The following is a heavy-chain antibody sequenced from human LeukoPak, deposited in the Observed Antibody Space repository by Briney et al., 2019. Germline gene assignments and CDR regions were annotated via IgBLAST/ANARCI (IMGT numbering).Heavy chain of an antibody. Sequence: GGSLRLSCAASGFTFDDYAMHWVRQAPGKGLEWVSGISWNSGSIGYADSVKGRFTISRDNAKNSLYLQMNSLRAEDTALYYCAKDIKGSNPLYYYYMDVWGKGTTVTISS. J-gene: IGHJ6*03. CDR1: GFTFDDYA. CDR2: ISWNSGSI. V-gene: IGHV3-9*01. D-gene: IGHD2-15*01. CDR3: AKDIKGSNPLYYYYMDV.